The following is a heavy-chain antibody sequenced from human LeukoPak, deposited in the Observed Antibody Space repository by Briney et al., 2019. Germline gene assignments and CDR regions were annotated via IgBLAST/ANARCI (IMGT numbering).Heavy chain of an antibody. CDR2: ISYDGSNK. CDR1: GFTFSSYA. J-gene: IGHJ4*02. CDR3: ARDSSGWYYFFDY. V-gene: IGHV3-30-3*01. D-gene: IGHD6-19*01. Sequence: GGSLRLSCAASGFTFSSYAMHWVRQAPGKGLEWVAVISYDGSNKYYADSVKGRFTISRDNSKNTLYLQMNSLRAEDTAVYYCARDSSGWYYFFDYWGQGTLVTVSS.